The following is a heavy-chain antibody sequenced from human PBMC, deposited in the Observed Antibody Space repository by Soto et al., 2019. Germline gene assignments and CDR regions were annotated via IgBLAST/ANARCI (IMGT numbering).Heavy chain of an antibody. J-gene: IGHJ6*02. V-gene: IGHV1-18*01. Sequence: QVHLVQSGAEVRKPGASVKVSCKVSGYSFTSYGINWVRQAPGQGLEWMGWISTDNGNTNYAHNLQGRVSMNIDPSTSTAYMLLLSLASDDTAVYYWERDVPDTSLFFYYYGMDVWGQGTTVTVSS. D-gene: IGHD2-21*01. CDR1: GYSFTSYG. CDR2: ISTDNGNT. CDR3: ERDVPDTSLFFYYYGMDV.